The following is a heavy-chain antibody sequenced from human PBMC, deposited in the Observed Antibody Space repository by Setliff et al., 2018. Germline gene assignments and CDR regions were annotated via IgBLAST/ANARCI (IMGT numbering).Heavy chain of an antibody. CDR3: ARVGSWGSVDC. V-gene: IGHV4-61*10. Sequence: PSETLSLTCIVSGESIDSVATGNHYWNWIRQPVGKGLEWIGSIYYSRTTYYNPSLKSRVTILGDTSKNQFSLKLTSVTAADTAVYYCARVGSWGSVDCWGQGTLVTVSS. CDR2: IYYSRTT. J-gene: IGHJ4*02. CDR1: GESIDSVATGNHY. D-gene: IGHD7-27*01.